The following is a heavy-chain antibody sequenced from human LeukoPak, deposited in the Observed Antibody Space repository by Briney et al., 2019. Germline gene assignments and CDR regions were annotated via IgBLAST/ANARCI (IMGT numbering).Heavy chain of an antibody. CDR1: GGSINNGGYY. Sequence: KPSQTLSLTCTVSGGSINNGGYYWSWIRQHPGKGLEWIGYIYYSGSTNYNPSLKSRVTISVDTSKNQFSLKLSSVTAADTAVYYCASRSPSSWYRGWFDPWGQGTLVTVSS. V-gene: IGHV4-61*08. D-gene: IGHD6-13*01. CDR2: IYYSGST. CDR3: ASRSPSSWYRGWFDP. J-gene: IGHJ5*02.